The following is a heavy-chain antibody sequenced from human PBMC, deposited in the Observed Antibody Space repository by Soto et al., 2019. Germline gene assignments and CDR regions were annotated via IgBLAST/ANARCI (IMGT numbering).Heavy chain of an antibody. J-gene: IGHJ6*02. CDR2: IYYSGST. CDR3: ARDGGYFTNGVCPTYYYYGMDV. CDR1: GGSISSGDYY. D-gene: IGHD2-8*01. V-gene: IGHV4-30-4*01. Sequence: SETLSLTCTVSGGSISSGDYYWSWIRQPPGKGLEWIGYIYYSGSTDYNPSLKSRVTISLNTSKNQFSLKLSSVTAADTAVYYCARDGGYFTNGVCPTYYYYGMDVWGQGTTVTVSS.